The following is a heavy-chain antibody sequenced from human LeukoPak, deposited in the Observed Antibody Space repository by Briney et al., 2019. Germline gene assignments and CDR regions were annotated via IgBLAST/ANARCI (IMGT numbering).Heavy chain of an antibody. Sequence: PSETLSLTCTVSGYSISSGYYWGWSRQPPGKGLEWIGSIYHSGSTCYNPSLKSRVTISVDTSKNQFSLKLSSVAAADTAGYYCERESGISSTQFDYWGQGTLVTVSS. CDR1: GYSISSGYY. CDR3: ERESGISSTQFDY. J-gene: IGHJ4*02. V-gene: IGHV4-38-2*02. CDR2: IYHSGST. D-gene: IGHD2-2*01.